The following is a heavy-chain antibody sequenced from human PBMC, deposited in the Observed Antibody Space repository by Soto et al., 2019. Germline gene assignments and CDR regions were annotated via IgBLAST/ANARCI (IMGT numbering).Heavy chain of an antibody. CDR2: FDPEDVET. CDR1: GYTLTELS. D-gene: IGHD1-26*01. V-gene: IGHV1-24*01. Sequence: QVQLVQSGAEVKKPGASVKVSCKVSGYTLTELSMHWVRQAPGKGLEWMGGFDPEDVETIYAQKFQGRVTMTEDTSTDTAYMELSSLRSEDTAVYYCATDRRIVGATTWGWGWFDPWGQGTLVTVSS. J-gene: IGHJ5*02. CDR3: ATDRRIVGATTWGWGWFDP.